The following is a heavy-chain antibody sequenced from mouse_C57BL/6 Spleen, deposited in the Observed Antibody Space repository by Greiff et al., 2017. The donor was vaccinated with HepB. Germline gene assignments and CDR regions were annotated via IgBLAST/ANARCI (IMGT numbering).Heavy chain of an antibody. CDR1: GFNIKDDY. D-gene: IGHD2-4*01. CDR3: TTGLRRAY. Sequence: DVQLQESGAELVRPGASVKLSCTASGFNIKDDYMHWVKQRPEQGLEWIGWIDPENGDTEYASKFQGKATITADTSSNTAYLQLSSLTSEDTAVYYCTTGLRRAYWGQGTLVTVSA. CDR2: IDPENGDT. J-gene: IGHJ3*01. V-gene: IGHV14-4*01.